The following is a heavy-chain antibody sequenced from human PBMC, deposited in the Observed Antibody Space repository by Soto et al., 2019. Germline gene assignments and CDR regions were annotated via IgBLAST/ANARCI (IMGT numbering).Heavy chain of an antibody. D-gene: IGHD3-3*01. J-gene: IGHJ5*02. CDR1: GGAFIGYY. CDR3: ARGGRYYDFWSGYSRWFDP. CDR2: INHSGST. Sequence: PSETLSLTCAVYGGAFIGYYCSFIRHPPAKWREWIGEINHSGSTNYNPSLKSRVTISVDTSKNQFSLKLSSVTAADTAVYYCARGGRYYDFWSGYSRWFDPWGQGTLVTVSS. V-gene: IGHV4-34*01.